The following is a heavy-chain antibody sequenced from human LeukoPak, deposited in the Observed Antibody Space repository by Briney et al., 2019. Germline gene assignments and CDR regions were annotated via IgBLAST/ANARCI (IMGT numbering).Heavy chain of an antibody. Sequence: GASVKVSCKASGYTFSGYYMHWVRQAPGQGLEWMVWINPNSGGTNYAQKFQGRVTMTRDTSISTAYMELSRLRSDDTAAYYCARGYPLSTTAAGTYFQHWGQGTLVTVSS. CDR3: ARGYPLSTTAAGTYFQH. J-gene: IGHJ1*01. CDR1: GYTFSGYY. D-gene: IGHD6-13*01. CDR2: INPNSGGT. V-gene: IGHV1-2*02.